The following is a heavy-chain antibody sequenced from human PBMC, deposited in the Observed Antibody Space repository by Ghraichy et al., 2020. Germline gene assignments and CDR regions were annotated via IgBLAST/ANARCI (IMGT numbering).Heavy chain of an antibody. J-gene: IGHJ4*02. CDR1: GFTFSSYA. D-gene: IGHD3-22*01. CDR2: IQNDGSDE. V-gene: IGHV3-30*04. Sequence: GGSLRLSCAASGFTFSSYALHWVRQAPGKGLEWVTAIQNDGSDERYTSSVRGRFTISRDNSKNTLYLQMDSLRAEDTAIYYCAKAAYDSSGFYYYLERWGQGTLVTVSS. CDR3: AKAAYDSSGFYYYLER.